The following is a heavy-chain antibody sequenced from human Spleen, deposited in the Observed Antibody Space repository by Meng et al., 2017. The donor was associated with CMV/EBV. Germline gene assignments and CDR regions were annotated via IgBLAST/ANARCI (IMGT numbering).Heavy chain of an antibody. J-gene: IGHJ4*02. CDR3: ARDYNGLAAAGTSYYFDY. CDR1: ISSSNW. Sequence: ISSSNWWSWVRQPPGKGLEWIGEIYHSGSTNYNPSLKSRVTISVDKSKNQFSLKLSSVTAADTAVYYCARDYNGLAAAGTSYYFDYWGQGTLVTVSS. V-gene: IGHV4-4*02. D-gene: IGHD6-13*01. CDR2: IYHSGST.